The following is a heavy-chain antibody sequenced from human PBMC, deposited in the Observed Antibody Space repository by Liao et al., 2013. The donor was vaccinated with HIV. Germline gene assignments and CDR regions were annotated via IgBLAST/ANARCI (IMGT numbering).Heavy chain of an antibody. CDR3: AREGGMVRRVIVGGDFDY. Sequence: QVQMQESGPGLVQPSETLSLTCTVSGGSLTDYYWSWIRQSAGKGLEWIGRISAEGSADYHPSLKSRVTMSVDISKNHFSLRLTSVTAADTAVYYCAREGGMVRRVIVGGDFDYWGQGILVTASS. CDR2: ISAEGSA. CDR1: GGSLTDYY. V-gene: IGHV4-4*07. D-gene: IGHD2-21*01. J-gene: IGHJ4*02.